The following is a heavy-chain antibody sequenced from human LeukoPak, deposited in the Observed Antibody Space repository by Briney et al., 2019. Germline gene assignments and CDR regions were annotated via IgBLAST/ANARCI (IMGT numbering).Heavy chain of an antibody. CDR1: GYTFTSYG. Sequence: ASVKVSCKASGYTFTSYGISWVRQAPGQGLEWMGWISAYNGNTNYAQKLQGRVTMTTDTSTSTAYMELRSLRSDDTAVYYCAMSTIKDGYDAFDIWGQGTMVTVSS. J-gene: IGHJ3*02. CDR3: AMSTIKDGYDAFDI. D-gene: IGHD2-2*03. CDR2: ISAYNGNT. V-gene: IGHV1-18*01.